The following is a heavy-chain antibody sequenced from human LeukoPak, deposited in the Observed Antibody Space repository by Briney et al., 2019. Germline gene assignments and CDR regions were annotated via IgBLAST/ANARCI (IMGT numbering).Heavy chain of an antibody. V-gene: IGHV3-48*01. CDR2: ISSDSSNI. CDR1: GFTFISYS. CDR3: ARDPYSSSTFDY. Sequence: GALRLSCAVSGFTFISYSMNWVRQAPGKGLEWVSYISSDSSNIYYADSVNGRFTISRDNAKNSLYLQMNSLRAEDTAVYYCARDPYSSSTFDYWGQGTLVTVSS. J-gene: IGHJ4*02. D-gene: IGHD6-6*01.